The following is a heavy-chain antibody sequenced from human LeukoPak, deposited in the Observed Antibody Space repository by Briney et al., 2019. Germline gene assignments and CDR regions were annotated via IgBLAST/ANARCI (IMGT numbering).Heavy chain of an antibody. CDR2: IYYSGST. V-gene: IGHV4-59*01. Sequence: SETLSLTCTVSGGSISSYYWSWIRQPPGKGLEWIGYIYYSGSTNYNPSLKSRVTISVDTSKNQFSLKLSSVTAADTAVYYCARSRSITIFGVSGWFDPWGQGTLVTVSS. D-gene: IGHD3-3*01. J-gene: IGHJ5*02. CDR3: ARSRSITIFGVSGWFDP. CDR1: GGSISSYY.